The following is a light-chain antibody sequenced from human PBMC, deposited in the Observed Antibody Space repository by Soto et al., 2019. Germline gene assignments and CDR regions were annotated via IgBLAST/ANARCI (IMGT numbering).Light chain of an antibody. V-gene: IGKV1-5*01. Sequence: DIQITQSPSTLSASVGDRVTITCRASQSISIWLSLYQQKPGKAPKLLIYDASSLESGVPSRFSGSASGTEFTLTISILQPDDFATYYCQQYNIYWTFGQGTKVDIK. CDR2: DAS. CDR1: QSISIW. CDR3: QQYNIYWT. J-gene: IGKJ1*01.